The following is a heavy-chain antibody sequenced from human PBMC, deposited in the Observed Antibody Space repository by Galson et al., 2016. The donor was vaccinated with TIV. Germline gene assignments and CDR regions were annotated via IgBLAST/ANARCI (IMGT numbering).Heavy chain of an antibody. CDR2: LIPMFGIT. CDR1: GVTFSSYA. Sequence: SVKVSCKASGVTFSSYAISWVRQAPGQGLEWMGGLIPMFGITNYAQRFQGRVTITADGSSSTAYMELSSLRAEDTDVYYCARSNSYNFYYTVVWGKGTTVTVSS. CDR3: ARSNSYNFYYTVV. V-gene: IGHV1-69*13. J-gene: IGHJ6*03. D-gene: IGHD2/OR15-2a*01.